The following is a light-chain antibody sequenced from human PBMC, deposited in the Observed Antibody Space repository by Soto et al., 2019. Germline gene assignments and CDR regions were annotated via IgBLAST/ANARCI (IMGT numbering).Light chain of an antibody. V-gene: IGKV3-20*01. CDR3: HQYGTSPWT. CDR1: QSVSSY. Sequence: EIVLTQSPATLSLSPGERATLSCRASQSVSSYLAWYQQKPGQAPRLLIHGASSRATGIPDRFSGSGSGTDFTLTISRLEPEDFAVYYCHQYGTSPWTFGQGTK. J-gene: IGKJ1*01. CDR2: GAS.